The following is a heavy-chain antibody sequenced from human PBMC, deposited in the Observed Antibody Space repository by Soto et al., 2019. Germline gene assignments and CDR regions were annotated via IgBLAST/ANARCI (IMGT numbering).Heavy chain of an antibody. Sequence: EVQLVESGGGLVQPGGSLRLSCAASGFTVRSSYMSWVRQAPGKGLEWVSLIYSGGSTYYADSVKGRFTFSRDNSNNTLYLQMNSLRAEGTAVYYCARSLLWFGELRYWGQGTLVTVSS. CDR1: GFTVRSSY. CDR2: IYSGGST. J-gene: IGHJ4*02. D-gene: IGHD3-10*01. CDR3: ARSLLWFGELRY. V-gene: IGHV3-66*01.